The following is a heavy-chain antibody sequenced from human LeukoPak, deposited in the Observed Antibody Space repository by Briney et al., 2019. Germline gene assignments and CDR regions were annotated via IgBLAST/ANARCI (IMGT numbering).Heavy chain of an antibody. CDR3: ARDRGYDYVWGSYRSTGFDY. V-gene: IGHV3-7*01. Sequence: PGGSLRLSCAASGFTFSSYWMSWARQAPGKGLEWVANIKQDGSEKYYVDSVKGRFTISRDNSKNTLYLQMNSLRAEDTAVYYCARDRGYDYVWGSYRSTGFDYWGQGTLVTVSS. CDR2: IKQDGSEK. CDR1: GFTFSSYW. D-gene: IGHD3-16*02. J-gene: IGHJ4*02.